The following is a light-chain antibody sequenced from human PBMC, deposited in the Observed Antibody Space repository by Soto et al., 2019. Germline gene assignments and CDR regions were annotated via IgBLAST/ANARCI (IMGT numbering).Light chain of an antibody. J-gene: IGLJ1*01. CDR3: PSHAGSNNYV. V-gene: IGLV2-8*01. Sequence: QTVVTQPPSASGSPGQSVTISCTATSSDVGGYNYVSWYQQHPGKAPKLIISEVSKRPSGVPDLFSGSKSGNTASLTVSGLKAEDEADYYCPSHAGSNNYVFGTGTKVTAL. CDR1: SSDVGGYNY. CDR2: EVS.